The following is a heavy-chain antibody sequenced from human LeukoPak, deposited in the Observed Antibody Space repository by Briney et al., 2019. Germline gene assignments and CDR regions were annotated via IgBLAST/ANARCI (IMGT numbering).Heavy chain of an antibody. J-gene: IGHJ4*02. CDR3: ARLDCSSTSCSRDY. CDR2: INPNSGGT. V-gene: IGHV1-2*02. D-gene: IGHD2-2*01. CDR1: GYTFTGYY. Sequence: GASVKASCKASGYTFTGYYMHWVRQAPGQGLEWMGWINPNSGGTNYAQKFQGRVTMTRDTSISTAYMELSRLRSDDTAVYYCARLDCSSTSCSRDYWGQGTLVTVSS.